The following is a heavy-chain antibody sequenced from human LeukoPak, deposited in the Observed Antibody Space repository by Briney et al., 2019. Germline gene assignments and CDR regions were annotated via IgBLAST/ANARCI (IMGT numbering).Heavy chain of an antibody. CDR3: ARVGRAAAGPSARYSAFRY. CDR2: INHSGST. CDR1: GGSFSGYY. Sequence: SETLSLTCAVYGGSFSGYYCSWIRQPPGKGLEWIGEINHSGSTNYNPSLKSRVTISVDTSKNQFSLKLSSVTAADTAVYYCARVGRAAAGPSARYSAFRYWGQGTLVTVSS. V-gene: IGHV4-34*01. J-gene: IGHJ4*02. D-gene: IGHD6-13*01.